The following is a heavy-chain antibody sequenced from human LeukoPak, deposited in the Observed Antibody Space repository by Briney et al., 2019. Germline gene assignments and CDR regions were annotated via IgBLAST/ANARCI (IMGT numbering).Heavy chain of an antibody. V-gene: IGHV4-4*07. D-gene: IGHD1-26*01. CDR1: GGSISSYY. Sequence: SETLSLTCTVSGGSISSYYWSWIRQPAGKGLEWIGRIYTSGSTNYNPSLKSRVTMSVDTSKKHLSLKLSSVTAADTAVYYCAKFGGSFAFLDYWGQGTLVTVSS. CDR3: AKFGGSFAFLDY. J-gene: IGHJ4*02. CDR2: IYTSGST.